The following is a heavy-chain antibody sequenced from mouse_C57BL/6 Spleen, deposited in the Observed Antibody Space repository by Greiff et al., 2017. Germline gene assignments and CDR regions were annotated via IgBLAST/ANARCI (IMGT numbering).Heavy chain of an antibody. V-gene: IGHV1-55*01. CDR3: ARYPITTVVDWYFDV. CDR1: GYTFTSYW. Sequence: VQLQQSGAELVKPGASVKMSCKASGYTFTSYWITWVKQRPGQGLEWIGDIYPGSGSTNYNEKFKSKATLTVDTSSSTAYMQLSSLTSEDSAVYYCARYPITTVVDWYFDVWGTGTTVTVSS. CDR2: IYPGSGST. D-gene: IGHD1-1*01. J-gene: IGHJ1*03.